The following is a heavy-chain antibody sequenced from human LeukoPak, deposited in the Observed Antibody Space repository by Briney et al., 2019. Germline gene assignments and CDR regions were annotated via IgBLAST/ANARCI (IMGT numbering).Heavy chain of an antibody. V-gene: IGHV4-59*01. D-gene: IGHD6-13*01. CDR3: ARGSSAGYSSSWTPNYYYYYYGMDV. J-gene: IGHJ6*02. CDR2: IYYSGST. Sequence: PSETLSLTCTVSGGSISSYYWSWIRQPPGKGLEWIGYIYYSGSTNYNPSLKSRVTISVDTSKNQFSLKLSSVTAADTAVYYCARGSSAGYSSSWTPNYYYYYYGMDVWGQGTTVTVSS. CDR1: GGSISSYY.